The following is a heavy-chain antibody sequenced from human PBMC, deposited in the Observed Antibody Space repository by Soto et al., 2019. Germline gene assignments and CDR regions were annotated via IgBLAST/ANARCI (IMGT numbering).Heavy chain of an antibody. V-gene: IGHV1-69*06. CDR2: IIPIYDSP. Sequence: QVHLVQSGTEVKKPGSSVKVSCKASGDTFNNYAISWVRQAPGQGLQWMGGIIPIYDSPSYAQGSHNRVTTTADRSTSTAHLALNCLTSEDTAVYYCTARNCLAGVSDYFLLDFWGQGPLVTVSS. J-gene: IGHJ4*02. CDR3: TARNCLAGVSDYFLLDF. CDR1: GDTFNNYA. D-gene: IGHD4-17*01.